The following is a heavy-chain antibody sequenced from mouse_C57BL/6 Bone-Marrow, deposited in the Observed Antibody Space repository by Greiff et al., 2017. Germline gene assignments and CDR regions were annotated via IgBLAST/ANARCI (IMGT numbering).Heavy chain of an antibody. CDR3: ARSYYGSSPYFDY. J-gene: IGHJ2*01. D-gene: IGHD1-1*01. V-gene: IGHV1-81*01. CDR1: GYTFTSYG. Sequence: VQRVESGAELARPGASVKLSCKASGYTFTSYGISWVKQRTGQGLEWIGEIYPRSGNTYYNEKFKGKATLTADKSSSTAYMELRSLTSEDSAVYFFARSYYGSSPYFDYWGQGTTLTVSS. CDR2: IYPRSGNT.